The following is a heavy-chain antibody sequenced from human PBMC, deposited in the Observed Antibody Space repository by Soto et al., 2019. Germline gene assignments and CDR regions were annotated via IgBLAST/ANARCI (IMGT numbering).Heavy chain of an antibody. CDR2: IKSKKDGGAR. Sequence: EVQVVESGGDLVEPGGSLRLSCETSGFMFSSAWMSWVRQAPGKGLEWVARIKSKKDGGARDYAAPVNGRFSISRDDSKSTVYLQMNSLRAEDTALYYCVEGWNDFWGQGTLVTFSS. V-gene: IGHV3-15*01. CDR1: GFMFSSAW. J-gene: IGHJ4*02. CDR3: VEGWNDF. D-gene: IGHD1-1*01.